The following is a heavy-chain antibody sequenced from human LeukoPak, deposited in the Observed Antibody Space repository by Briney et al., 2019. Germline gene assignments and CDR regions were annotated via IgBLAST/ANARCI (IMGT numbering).Heavy chain of an antibody. CDR2: INPNSGGT. CDR3: ARAGTWIQLWRLGY. D-gene: IGHD5-18*01. J-gene: IGHJ4*02. CDR1: GYTFTDYY. Sequence: ASGKVSCKASGYTFTDYYMHWVRQAPGQGLEWMGWINPNSGGTNYAQKFQGRVTMTRDTSISTAYMELSRLRSDDTAVYYCARAGTWIQLWRLGYWGQGTLVTVSS. V-gene: IGHV1-2*02.